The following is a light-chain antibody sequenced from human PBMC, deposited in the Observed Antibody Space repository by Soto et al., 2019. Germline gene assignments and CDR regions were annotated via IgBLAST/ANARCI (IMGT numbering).Light chain of an antibody. Sequence: QSALTQPASVSGSPGQSITISCTGTSSDVGGYNYVSWYQQHPGKAPKLMIYDVSNRPSGVSNRFSGSKSGNTASLTISGLQSEYEADYYWSSYTSSSRVFGGGTKLSVL. CDR3: SSYTSSSRV. CDR1: SSDVGGYNY. CDR2: DVS. V-gene: IGLV2-14*01. J-gene: IGLJ2*01.